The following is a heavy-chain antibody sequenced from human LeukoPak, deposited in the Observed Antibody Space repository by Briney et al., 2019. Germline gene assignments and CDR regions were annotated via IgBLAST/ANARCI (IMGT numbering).Heavy chain of an antibody. CDR2: ISYDGSNV. V-gene: IGHV3-30*04. CDR1: GFSFSSYA. D-gene: IGHD2-2*01. Sequence: GRSLRLSCAASGFSFSSYAMHWVRQAPGKGLEWVALISYDGSNVYYADSVKGRFTISRDNSKNTLYLQMNSLRPDDTAVYYCARESEAYCSSSSCHKYYDMDVWGQGTTVTVSS. CDR3: ARESEAYCSSSSCHKYYDMDV. J-gene: IGHJ6*02.